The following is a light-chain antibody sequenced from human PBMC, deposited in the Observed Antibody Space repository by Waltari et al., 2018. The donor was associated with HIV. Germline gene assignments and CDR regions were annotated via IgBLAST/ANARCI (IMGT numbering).Light chain of an antibody. Sequence: DIHLTQSPSSLSASVGDRVTITCQASQDISNYLNWIHHNPGRAPQLLIYDVSNLETGVPSRFTGSGSGTKFSLTITNLQPGDIGIFYCQEYDAVRGGFIFGPGT. V-gene: IGKV1-33*01. CDR2: DVS. J-gene: IGKJ3*01. CDR3: QEYDAVRGGFI. CDR1: QDISNY.